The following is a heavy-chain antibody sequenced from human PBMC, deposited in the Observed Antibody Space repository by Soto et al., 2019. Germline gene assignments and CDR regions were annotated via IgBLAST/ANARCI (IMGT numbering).Heavy chain of an antibody. D-gene: IGHD3-3*01. CDR3: AKDLGLAWLFQH. Sequence: GGSLRLSCAASGFTFSIYGMHWVRQAPGKGLEWVAVISYDGSNKYYADSVKGRFTISRDNSKNTLYLQMNSLRAEDTAVYYCAKDLGLAWLFQHWGQGT. CDR2: ISYDGSNK. CDR1: GFTFSIYG. J-gene: IGHJ1*01. V-gene: IGHV3-30*18.